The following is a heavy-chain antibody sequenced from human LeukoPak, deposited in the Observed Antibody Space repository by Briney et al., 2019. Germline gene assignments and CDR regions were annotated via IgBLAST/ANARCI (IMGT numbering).Heavy chain of an antibody. V-gene: IGHV3-7*03. CDR1: GFTFSSYA. D-gene: IGHD4-17*01. CDR2: IKQDGSEK. CDR3: ARVRYGDYGFDAFNI. J-gene: IGHJ3*02. Sequence: GGSLRLSCAASGFTFSSYAMHWVRQAPGKGLEWVANIKQDGSEKYYVDSVKGRFTISRDNAKNSLFLQMNSLRAEDTAVYYCARVRYGDYGFDAFNIWGQGTMVTVSS.